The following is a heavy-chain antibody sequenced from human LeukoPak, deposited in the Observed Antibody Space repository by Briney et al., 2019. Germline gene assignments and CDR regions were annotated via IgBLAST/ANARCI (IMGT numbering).Heavy chain of an antibody. CDR1: GGSITGYY. J-gene: IGHJ4*02. D-gene: IGHD3-9*01. V-gene: IGHV4-34*01. CDR3: ARGNILTGYCFDF. CDR2: IHYTGAT. Sequence: PSETLSLTCAVYGGSITGYYWSWIRQTPGRGLEWVGEIHYTGATSYNPSLKSRATISTDTSKNQFSLRLSSVTAADTAVYYCARGNILTGYCFDFWGQGALVNVSS.